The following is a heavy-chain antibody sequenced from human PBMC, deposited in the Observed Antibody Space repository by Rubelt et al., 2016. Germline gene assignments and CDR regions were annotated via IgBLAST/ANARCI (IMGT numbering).Heavy chain of an antibody. CDR1: GFSVSSNY. J-gene: IGHJ2*01. Sequence: EVQVVESGGGLVQPGGSLRLSCAASGFSVSSNYMTWVRQTPGKGLEWVSVIYRDGSTYYADSVQGRFTISRHNSENTVSRQRKCLRDEDTAVYYCARDLSGDRDWYFDLWGRGTLVTVSS. CDR2: IYRDGST. D-gene: IGHD1-1*01. CDR3: ARDLSGDRDWYFDL. V-gene: IGHV3-53*04.